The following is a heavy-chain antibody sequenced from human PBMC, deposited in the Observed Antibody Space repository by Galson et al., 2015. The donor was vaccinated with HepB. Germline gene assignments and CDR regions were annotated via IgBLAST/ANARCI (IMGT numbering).Heavy chain of an antibody. CDR3: ARHRPGIAAAGTPSFDY. D-gene: IGHD6-13*01. J-gene: IGHJ4*02. V-gene: IGHV4-59*08. CDR1: GGSISSYY. CDR2: IYYSGST. Sequence: QVQLQESGPGLVKPSETLSLTCAVYGGSISSYYWSWIRQPPGKGLEWIGYIYYSGSTNYNPSLKSRVTISVDTSKNQFSLKLSSVTAADTAVYYCARHRPGIAAAGTPSFDYWGQGTLVTVSS.